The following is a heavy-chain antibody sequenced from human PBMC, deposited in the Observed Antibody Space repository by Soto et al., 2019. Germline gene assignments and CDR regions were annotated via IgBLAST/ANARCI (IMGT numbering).Heavy chain of an antibody. V-gene: IGHV4-59*11. CDR2: IFYSGST. D-gene: IGHD6-13*01. CDR3: ARTYSSSWSPFDY. J-gene: IGHJ4*02. Sequence: TSETLSLTCSVSGDSISGHYWNWLRQPPGKGLEWIGYIFYSGSTNYNPSLKSRVTISVDTSKNQFSLKLSSVTAADTAVYYCARTYSSSWSPFDYWGQGTLVTVSS. CDR1: GDSISGHY.